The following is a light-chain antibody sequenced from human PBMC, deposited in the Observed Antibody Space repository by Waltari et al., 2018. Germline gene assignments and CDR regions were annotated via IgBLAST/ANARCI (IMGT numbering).Light chain of an antibody. Sequence: QLVLTQPPSASASLGASVKLTCHLTSLHRRYGIELVQHQPEKGPRYLMRVNSDGSHIKGDGISDRFSGSSSGAERHLSISSLQSEDEADYYCQTWGTGTYVFGSGTTLTVL. V-gene: IGLV4-69*01. CDR3: QTWGTGTYV. CDR2: VNSDGSH. J-gene: IGLJ1*01. CDR1: SLHRRYG.